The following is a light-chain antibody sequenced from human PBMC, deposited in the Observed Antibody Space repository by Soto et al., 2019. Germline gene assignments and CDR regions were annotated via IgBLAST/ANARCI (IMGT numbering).Light chain of an antibody. CDR1: QSVSSY. V-gene: IGKV3-11*01. CDR2: DAS. J-gene: IGKJ2*01. Sequence: EIVLTQSPATLSLSPGERATLSCRASQSVSSYLAWYQQKPGQAPRLLIYDASNRATGIPARFSGSGSGTDFTLTISSLEPEDVAGYDWQQRRNGHPGYTFGQGTKLEIK. CDR3: QQRRNGHPGYT.